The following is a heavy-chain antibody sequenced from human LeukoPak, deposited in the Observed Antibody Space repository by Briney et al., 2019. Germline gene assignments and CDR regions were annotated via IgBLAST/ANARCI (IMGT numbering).Heavy chain of an antibody. CDR1: GGSISSYY. D-gene: IGHD3-3*01. Sequence: PSETLSLTCTVSGGSISSYYWSWIRQPPGKGLEWIGYIYTSGSTDYNPSLKSRVTISVDTSKNQFSLKLSFVTAADTAVYYCARSYYDFWSGYPYFDYWGQGTLVTVSS. CDR3: ARSYYDFWSGYPYFDY. V-gene: IGHV4-4*09. CDR2: IYTSGST. J-gene: IGHJ4*02.